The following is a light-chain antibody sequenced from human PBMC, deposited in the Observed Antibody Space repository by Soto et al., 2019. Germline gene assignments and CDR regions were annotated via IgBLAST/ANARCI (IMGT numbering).Light chain of an antibody. CDR3: QQYGSSPWT. Sequence: VVLPQSPGTLSLSPGERATLSCMASQSVSSSYLAWYQQKPGQAPRLLIHGASSRATGIPDRFSGSESGTDFTLTISRLEPEDFAVYYCQQYGSSPWTFGQGTKVDIK. J-gene: IGKJ1*01. V-gene: IGKV3-20*01. CDR2: GAS. CDR1: QSVSSSY.